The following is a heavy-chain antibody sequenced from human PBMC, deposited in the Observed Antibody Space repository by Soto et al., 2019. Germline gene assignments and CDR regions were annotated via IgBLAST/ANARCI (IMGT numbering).Heavy chain of an antibody. V-gene: IGHV3-21*01. CDR2: ISSSSSYI. J-gene: IGHJ6*03. Sequence: GGSLRLSCAASGFTFSSYSMNWVRQAPGKGLEWVSSISSSSSYIYYADSVKGRFTISRDNAKNSLYLQMNSLRAEDTAVYYCARDLRFGSDSYQLPYYMDVWGKGTTVTV. D-gene: IGHD2-2*01. CDR3: ARDLRFGSDSYQLPYYMDV. CDR1: GFTFSSYS.